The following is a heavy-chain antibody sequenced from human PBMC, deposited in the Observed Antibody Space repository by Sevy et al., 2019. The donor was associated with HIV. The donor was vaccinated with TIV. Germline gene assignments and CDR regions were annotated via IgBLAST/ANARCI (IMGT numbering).Heavy chain of an antibody. CDR1: GFTFSNYA. Sequence: GGSLRLSCAASGFTFSNYAMSWVRQAPAKGLEWVSPISGSGGSTFYAGSVKGRFTISRDNSKNTLYLQMNSLRAEDTAIYYCAKASLDYGDYENYYFDYWGQGTLVTVSS. D-gene: IGHD4-17*01. V-gene: IGHV3-23*01. CDR3: AKASLDYGDYENYYFDY. J-gene: IGHJ4*02. CDR2: ISGSGGST.